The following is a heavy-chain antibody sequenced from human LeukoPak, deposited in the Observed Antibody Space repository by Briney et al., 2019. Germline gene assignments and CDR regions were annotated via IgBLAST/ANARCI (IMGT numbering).Heavy chain of an antibody. Sequence: PGGSLRLSCAASGFTFTSFAMSWVRQAPGKGLEWVSSIIGSGGNTFYADSVKGRFTISRDNSKNTLYLQMNSLRAEDTAVYYCAREVTAMAYYFDYWGQGTLVTVSS. D-gene: IGHD5-18*01. V-gene: IGHV3-23*01. CDR1: GFTFTSFA. CDR3: AREVTAMAYYFDY. J-gene: IGHJ4*02. CDR2: IIGSGGNT.